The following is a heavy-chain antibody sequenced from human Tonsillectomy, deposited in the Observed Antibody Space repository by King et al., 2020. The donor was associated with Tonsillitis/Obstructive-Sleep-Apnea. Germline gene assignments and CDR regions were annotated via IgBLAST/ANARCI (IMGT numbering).Heavy chain of an antibody. CDR3: ATGTIFGVVIKRFDAFDI. CDR1: GYTLTELS. D-gene: IGHD3-3*01. V-gene: IGHV1-24*01. J-gene: IGHJ3*02. CDR2: FDPEDGET. Sequence: QLVQSGAEVKKPGASVKVSCKVSGYTLTELSMHWVRQAPGKGLEWMGGFDPEDGETIYAQKFQGRVTMTEDTSTDTAYMELSSLRSEDTAVYYCATGTIFGVVIKRFDAFDIWGQGTMVTASS.